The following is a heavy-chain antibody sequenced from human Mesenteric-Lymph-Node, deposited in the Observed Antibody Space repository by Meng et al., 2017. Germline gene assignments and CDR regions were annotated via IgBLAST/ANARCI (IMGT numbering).Heavy chain of an antibody. CDR1: GDSVSINRAA. D-gene: IGHD6-19*01. J-gene: IGHJ4*02. CDR2: TYYRSKWYN. Sequence: QDQLQQSGPALVNPAHTLSHTCAISGDSVSINRAAWNSIRQSPSRGLEGHGRTYYRSKWYNGYAVSVKSRITINPDASKNHVLRQLNSVTPEDTSMYYFARSVSSGWIDYWGQGILVTVSS. V-gene: IGHV6-1*01. CDR3: ARSVSSGWIDY.